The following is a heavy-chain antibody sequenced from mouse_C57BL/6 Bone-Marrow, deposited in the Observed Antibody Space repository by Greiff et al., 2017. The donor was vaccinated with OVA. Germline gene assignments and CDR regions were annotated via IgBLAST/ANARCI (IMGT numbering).Heavy chain of an antibody. Sequence: GGGLVQPKGSLKLSCAASGFSFNTYAMNWVRQAPGKGLEWVARIRSKSNNYATYYADSVKDRFTISRDDSERMLYLQMNNLKTEDTAMYYCVRQLFAYWGQGTLVTVSA. CDR1: GFSFNTYA. CDR3: VRQLFAY. CDR2: IRSKSNNYAT. V-gene: IGHV10-1*01. J-gene: IGHJ3*01.